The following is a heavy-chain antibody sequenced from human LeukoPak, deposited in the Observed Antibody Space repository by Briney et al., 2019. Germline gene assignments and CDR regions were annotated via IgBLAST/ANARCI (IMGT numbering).Heavy chain of an antibody. CDR2: IYYSGST. Sequence: SETLSPTCTVSGGSISSSSYYWGWIRQPPGKGLEWIGSIYYSGSTYYNPSLKSRVTISVDTSKNQFSLKLSSVTAADTAVYYCARPLRGAAAGPDFDYWGQGTLVTVSS. D-gene: IGHD6-13*01. V-gene: IGHV4-39*01. CDR3: ARPLRGAAAGPDFDY. CDR1: GGSISSSSYY. J-gene: IGHJ4*02.